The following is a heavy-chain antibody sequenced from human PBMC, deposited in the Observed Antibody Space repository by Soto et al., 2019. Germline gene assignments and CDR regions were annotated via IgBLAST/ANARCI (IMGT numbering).Heavy chain of an antibody. CDR3: AGGGLGKAATLHYYYRMDV. D-gene: IGHD2-15*01. J-gene: IGHJ6*02. CDR1: GYSFTSYW. Sequence: PGESLKISCKGSGYSFTSYWISWARQMPGKGLEWMGRIAPSDSYTNYSPSFQGHVTISADKSISTAYLQWSSLKASDTAMYYCAGGGLGKAATLHYYYRMDVSGQVTTVTFSS. V-gene: IGHV5-10-1*01. CDR2: IAPSDSYT.